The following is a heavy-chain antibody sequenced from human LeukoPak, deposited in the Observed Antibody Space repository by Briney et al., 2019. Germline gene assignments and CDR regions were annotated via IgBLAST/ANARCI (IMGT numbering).Heavy chain of an antibody. J-gene: IGHJ6*02. CDR3: ARERWLRLEYYYYGMDV. CDR1: GYTFTSYG. V-gene: IGHV1-18*01. D-gene: IGHD5-12*01. CDR2: ISAYNGNT. Sequence: ASVKVSCKAPGYTFTSYGISWVRQAPGQGLEWMGWISAYNGNTNYAQKLQGRVTMTTDTSTSTAYMELRSLRSDDTAVYYCARERWLRLEYYYYGMDVWGQGTTVTVSS.